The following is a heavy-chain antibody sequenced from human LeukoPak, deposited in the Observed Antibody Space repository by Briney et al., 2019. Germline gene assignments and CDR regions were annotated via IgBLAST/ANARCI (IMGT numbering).Heavy chain of an antibody. CDR2: ISSSSSYI. CDR3: ARAPGYRSFLDY. CDR1: GFIFSSYN. Sequence: GGSLRLSCAASGFIFSSYNMNWVRQAPGKGLEWVSFISSSSSYIYYADSVKGRFTISRDNAKNSLYLQMNSPRAEDTAVYYCARAPGYRSFLDYWGQGTLVTVSS. V-gene: IGHV3-21*01. J-gene: IGHJ4*02. D-gene: IGHD6-13*01.